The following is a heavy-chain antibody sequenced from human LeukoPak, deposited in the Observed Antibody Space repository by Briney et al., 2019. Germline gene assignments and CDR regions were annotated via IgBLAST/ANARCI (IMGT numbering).Heavy chain of an antibody. J-gene: IGHJ5*02. V-gene: IGHV4-39*01. D-gene: IGHD2-15*01. CDR2: IYYTGHN. Sequence: SQTLSLTCTVSGGSVSSSTYYWGWIRQPPGKGLEWLASIYYTGHNYCNPSLKSRGTISVDTSKNHFSLNLNSVTAADTAVYYCARQQCNGGSCYSRAIWFDPWGQGTLVSVSS. CDR3: ARQQCNGGSCYSRAIWFDP. CDR1: GGSVSSSTYY.